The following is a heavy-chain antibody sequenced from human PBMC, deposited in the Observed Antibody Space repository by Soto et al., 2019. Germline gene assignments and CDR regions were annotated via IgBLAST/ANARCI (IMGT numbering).Heavy chain of an antibody. V-gene: IGHV3-15*01. CDR1: GFTFSNAW. J-gene: IGHJ6*02. CDR2: IKSKTDGGTT. D-gene: IGHD4-4*01. Sequence: GGSLRLSCAASGFTFSNAWMSWVRQAPGKGLEWVGRIKSKTDGGTTDYAAPVKGRFTISRDDSKNTLYLQMNSLKTEDTAVYYCTLHYSNYYYYYGMDVWGQGTTVTVSS. CDR3: TLHYSNYYYYYGMDV.